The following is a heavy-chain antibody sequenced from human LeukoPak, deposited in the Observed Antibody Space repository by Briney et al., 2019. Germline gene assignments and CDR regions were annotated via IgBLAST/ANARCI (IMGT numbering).Heavy chain of an antibody. CDR1: GFTFSSYS. D-gene: IGHD2-2*01. CDR2: ISSSSSNI. J-gene: IGHJ4*02. Sequence: GGSLRLSCAASGFTFSSYSMNWVRRAPGKGLEWVSSISSSSSNIYYAGSVKGRFTISRDNAKNSLYLQMNSLRAEDTAVYYCARGDCSSTSCYPYYFDYWGQGTLVTVSS. V-gene: IGHV3-21*01. CDR3: ARGDCSSTSCYPYYFDY.